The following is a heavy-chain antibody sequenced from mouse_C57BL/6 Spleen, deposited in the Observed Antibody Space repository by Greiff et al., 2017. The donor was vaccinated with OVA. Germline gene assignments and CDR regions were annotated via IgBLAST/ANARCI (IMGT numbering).Heavy chain of an antibody. CDR2: ISYDGSN. CDR3: ARDRRDWYFDV. J-gene: IGHJ1*03. CDR1: GYSITSGYY. V-gene: IGHV3-6*01. Sequence: EVQLQQSGPGLVKPSQSLSLTCSVTGYSITSGYYWNWIRQFPGNKLEWMGYISYDGSNNYNPSLKNRISITRDTSKYQFFLKLNSVTTEDTATYYCARDRRDWYFDVWGTGTTVTVSS.